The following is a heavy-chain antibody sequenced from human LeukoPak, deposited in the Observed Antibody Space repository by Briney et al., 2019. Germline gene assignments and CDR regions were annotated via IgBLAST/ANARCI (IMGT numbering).Heavy chain of an antibody. V-gene: IGHV3-74*01. CDR1: GFTFSSYW. CDR2: INSDGSST. J-gene: IGHJ4*02. Sequence: GGSLRLSCAASGFTFSSYWMHWVRQAPGKGLVWVSLINSDGSSTSYADSVKGRFTMSRDNAKNTLYLQMNSLRAEDTAVYYCARDGANFNDYWGQGTLVTVSS. D-gene: IGHD1-26*01. CDR3: ARDGANFNDY.